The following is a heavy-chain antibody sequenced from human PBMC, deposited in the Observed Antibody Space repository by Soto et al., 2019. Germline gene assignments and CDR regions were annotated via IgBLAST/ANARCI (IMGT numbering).Heavy chain of an antibody. J-gene: IGHJ5*02. CDR1: DGSISSTYYY. Sequence: XGTLSLTCTVSDGSISSTYYYWGWIRQPPGKGLEWIGSIYYTGTTYYNPSLKSRVTISVDTSKNQFSLKLSSVTATDTAVYYCARNKGSTSMYHWFDPWGQGTLVTVSS. V-gene: IGHV4-39*01. D-gene: IGHD3-10*01. CDR3: ARNKGSTSMYHWFDP. CDR2: IYYTGTT.